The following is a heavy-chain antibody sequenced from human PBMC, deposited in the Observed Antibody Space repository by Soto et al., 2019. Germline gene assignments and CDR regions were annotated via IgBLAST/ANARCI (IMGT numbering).Heavy chain of an antibody. CDR1: VGSITIGGYS. Sequence: QVQLQDSGPGLLTPSQTLSLTWYVSVGSITIGGYSWTWCRHQPGKALQGIGYIFDSGSAYYNPSLKSRLTISVDTGKNLFSLALSSVTAADTAVYSCARGSGYYRNLDSWGQGTMVSVSS. CDR2: IFDSGSA. V-gene: IGHV4-31*02. CDR3: ARGSGYYRNLDS. D-gene: IGHD3-3*01. J-gene: IGHJ4*02.